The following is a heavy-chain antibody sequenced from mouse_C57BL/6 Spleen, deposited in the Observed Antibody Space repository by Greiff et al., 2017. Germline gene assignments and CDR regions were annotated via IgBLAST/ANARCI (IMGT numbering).Heavy chain of an antibody. CDR3: TRDRLYYFDY. J-gene: IGHJ2*01. V-gene: IGHV5-9-1*02. CDR2: ISSGGDYI. Sequence: EVKLVESGEGLVKPGGSLKLSCAASGFTFSSYAMSWVRQTPGKRLEWVAYISSGGDYIYYADTVKGRFTLSRDNARNTLYLQMSSLKSEDTAMYYCTRDRLYYFDYWGQGTTLTVSS. CDR1: GFTFSSYA. D-gene: IGHD3-3*01.